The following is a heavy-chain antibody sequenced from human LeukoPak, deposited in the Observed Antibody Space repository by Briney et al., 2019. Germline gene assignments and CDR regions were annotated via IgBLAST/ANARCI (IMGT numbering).Heavy chain of an antibody. V-gene: IGHV4-59*01. CDR2: IYYSGST. D-gene: IGHD3-22*01. CDR1: GGSISSYY. J-gene: IGHJ3*02. CDR3: ARVDDSSGHDAFDI. Sequence: SSETLSLTCTVSGGSISSYYWSWIRQPPGKGLGWIGYIYYSGSTNYNPSLKSRVTISVDTSKNQFSLKLSSVTAADTAVYYCARVDDSSGHDAFDIWGQGTMVTVSS.